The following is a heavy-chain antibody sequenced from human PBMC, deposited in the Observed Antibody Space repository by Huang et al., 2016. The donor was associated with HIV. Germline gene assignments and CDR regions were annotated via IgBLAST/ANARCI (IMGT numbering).Heavy chain of an antibody. CDR3: ARAIDGSGYYGIGS. V-gene: IGHV3-53*01. CDR2: IYGGGTT. Sequence: VQLVESGGGLIQPGGSVRLSCAASGFTVSSNYMSWVRQAPGKGLEWGSVIYGGGTTHSSDSVKGRFTMSRDSSENTLHLQMNSLRSEDTALYYCARAIDGSGYYGIGSWGQGTLVTVSS. J-gene: IGHJ4*02. CDR1: GFTVSSNY. D-gene: IGHD3-22*01.